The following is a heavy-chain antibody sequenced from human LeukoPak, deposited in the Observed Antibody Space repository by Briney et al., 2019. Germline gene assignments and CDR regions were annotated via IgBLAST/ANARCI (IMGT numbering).Heavy chain of an antibody. CDR2: IRGKAYGGTT. J-gene: IGHJ4*02. CDR1: GFTFGDYA. CDR3: TRNKYGDYFDY. V-gene: IGHV3-49*03. D-gene: IGHD4-17*01. Sequence: PGGSLRLSCTASGFTFGDYAMSWFRQAPGKGLEWVGFIRGKAYGGTTEYAASVKGRFTISRDDSKSIAYLQMNSLKTEDTAVYYCTRNKYGDYFDYWGQGTLVTVSS.